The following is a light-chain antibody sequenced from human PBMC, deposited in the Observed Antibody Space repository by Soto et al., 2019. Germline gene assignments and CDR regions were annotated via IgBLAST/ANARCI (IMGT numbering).Light chain of an antibody. CDR2: DGS. J-gene: IGKJ5*01. CDR1: QSVSSSY. V-gene: IGKV3D-20*01. Sequence: EIVLTQSPATLSLSPGERATLSCGASQSVSSSYLAWYQQKPGLAPRLLIYDGSSSATGIRDRFSGSGSGTDFSLTISRLEPEDFAMYYCQQYGSSPPITFGQGTRLEI. CDR3: QQYGSSPPIT.